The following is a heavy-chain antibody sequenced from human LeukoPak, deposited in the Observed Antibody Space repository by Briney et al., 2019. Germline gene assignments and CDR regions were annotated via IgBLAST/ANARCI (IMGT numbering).Heavy chain of an antibody. V-gene: IGHV3-23*01. J-gene: IGHJ6*02. CDR3: AKDLPTYDFWSGYYTHYYYYYGMDV. Sequence: PGGSLRLSCAASGFTFSSYAMSWVRQAPGKGLECVSAISGSGGTTYYADSVKGRFTISRDNSKNTLYLQMNSLRAGDTAVYYCAKDLPTYDFWSGYYTHYYYYYGMDVWGQGTTVTVSS. D-gene: IGHD3-3*01. CDR2: ISGSGGTT. CDR1: GFTFSSYA.